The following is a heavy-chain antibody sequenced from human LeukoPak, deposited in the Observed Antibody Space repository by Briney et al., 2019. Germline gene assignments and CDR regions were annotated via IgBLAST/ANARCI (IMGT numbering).Heavy chain of an antibody. J-gene: IGHJ3*02. Sequence: SETLSLTCTVSGGSISSGSNYWSWIRQPAGKGLEWIGRIYTSGSTNYNPSLKSRVTISVDTSKNQFSLKLSSVTAADTAVYYCARVGIAVAGFDAFDIWGQGTMVTVSS. CDR3: ARVGIAVAGFDAFDI. D-gene: IGHD6-19*01. CDR2: IYTSGST. V-gene: IGHV4-61*02. CDR1: GGSISSGSNY.